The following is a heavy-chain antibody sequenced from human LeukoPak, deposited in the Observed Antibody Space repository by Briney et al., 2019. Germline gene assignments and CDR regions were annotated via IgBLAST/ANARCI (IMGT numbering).Heavy chain of an antibody. CDR2: INHSGST. D-gene: IGHD3-9*01. Sequence: RTSETLSLTCAVYGGSFSGYYWSWIRQPPGKGLEWIGEINHSGSTNYNPSLKSRVTISVDTSKYKFSLKLSPVTAADTAVYYCARGRYVLRYFDWSKKIVGWFAPWGEGSLVTVSS. V-gene: IGHV4-34*01. CDR3: ARGRYVLRYFDWSKKIVGWFAP. J-gene: IGHJ5*02. CDR1: GGSFSGYY.